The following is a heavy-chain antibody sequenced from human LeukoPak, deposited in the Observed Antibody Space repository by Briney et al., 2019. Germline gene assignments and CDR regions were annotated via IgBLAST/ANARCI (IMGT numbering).Heavy chain of an antibody. V-gene: IGHV4-59*01. CDR2: IYYSGST. D-gene: IGHD5-24*01. CDR3: ARAEGWLQPFDY. J-gene: IGHJ4*02. Sequence: SETLSLTCTVSGGSISSYYWSWIRQPPEKGLEWIGYIYYSGSTNYNPSLKSRVTISVDTSKNQFSLKLSSVTAADTAVYYCARAEGWLQPFDYWGQGTLVTVSS. CDR1: GGSISSYY.